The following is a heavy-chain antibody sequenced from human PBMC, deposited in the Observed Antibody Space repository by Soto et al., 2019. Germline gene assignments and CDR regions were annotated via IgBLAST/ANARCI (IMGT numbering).Heavy chain of an antibody. Sequence: EVQLVESGGGLVQPGGSLRLSCAASGFTFSSYWMNWVRQAPGKGLEWVANIKQDGSGKYYVDSVKGRFTLSRDNAKNSLYLQMHSLRAEDTAVYYCARVAYDYVWGSYRYSDYGLDVWGQGTTVTVSS. CDR2: IKQDGSGK. CDR1: GFTFSSYW. V-gene: IGHV3-7*01. D-gene: IGHD3-16*02. J-gene: IGHJ6*02. CDR3: ARVAYDYVWGSYRYSDYGLDV.